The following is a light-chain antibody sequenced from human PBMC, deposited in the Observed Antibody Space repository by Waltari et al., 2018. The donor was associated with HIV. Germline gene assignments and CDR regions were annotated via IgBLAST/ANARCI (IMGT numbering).Light chain of an antibody. Sequence: LTQPASVSGSPGQSITIPCTGTNGDIGGYDFVSWYQQYPGKAPKFIIYEVRNRPSGVSHRFSGSKSGNTASLTIAGLQAEDEADYYCSSYVTLTTLFGGGTTVTVL. CDR3: SSYVTLTTL. V-gene: IGLV2-14*03. CDR2: EVR. CDR1: NGDIGGYDF. J-gene: IGLJ2*01.